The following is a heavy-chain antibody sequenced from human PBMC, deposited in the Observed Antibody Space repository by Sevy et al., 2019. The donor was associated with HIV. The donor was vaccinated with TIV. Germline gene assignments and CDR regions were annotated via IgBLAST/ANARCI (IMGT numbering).Heavy chain of an antibody. CDR2: IKSKNDGGTT. J-gene: IGHJ6*02. CDR3: TTDPATPRGV. Sequence: GGSLRLSCAASGFTFSNAWMSWVRQAPGKGLEWVGRIKSKNDGGTTDYAAPVKGRFTISGDDSKNMLYLQMNSMKTEDTAVYYCTTDPATPRGVWGQGTTVTVSS. CDR1: GFTFSNAW. D-gene: IGHD5-12*01. V-gene: IGHV3-15*01.